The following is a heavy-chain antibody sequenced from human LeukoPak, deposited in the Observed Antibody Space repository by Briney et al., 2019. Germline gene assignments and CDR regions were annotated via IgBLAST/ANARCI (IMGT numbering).Heavy chain of an antibody. CDR3: ARASMGYSSSWYFDY. CDR1: GGSISSYY. V-gene: IGHV4-59*01. Sequence: PETLSLTCTVSGGSISSYYWSWIRQPPGKGLEWIGYIYYSGSTNYNPSLKSRVTISVDTSKNQFSLKLSSVTAADTAVYYCARASMGYSSSWYFDYWGQGTLVTVSS. D-gene: IGHD6-13*01. J-gene: IGHJ4*02. CDR2: IYYSGST.